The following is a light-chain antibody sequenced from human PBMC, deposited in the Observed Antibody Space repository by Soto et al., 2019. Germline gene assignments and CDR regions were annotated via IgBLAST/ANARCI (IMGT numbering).Light chain of an antibody. Sequence: SSVLTQPPSVSVAPGQTARISCGGYDIGDKSVHCYRQRPGQAPVLLVYDDTDRPSGIPERFSGSNSGNTATLTISRVEAGDEADYYCQVWDSSSDNGVFGRGTKLTVL. CDR2: DDT. CDR1: DIGDKS. CDR3: QVWDSSSDNGV. J-gene: IGLJ3*02. V-gene: IGLV3-21*02.